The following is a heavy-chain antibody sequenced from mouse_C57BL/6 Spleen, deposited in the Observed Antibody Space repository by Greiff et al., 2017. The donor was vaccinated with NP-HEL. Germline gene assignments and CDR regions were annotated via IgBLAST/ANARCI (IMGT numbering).Heavy chain of an antibody. J-gene: IGHJ2*01. D-gene: IGHD1-1*01. V-gene: IGHV1-64*01. CDR1: GYTFTSYW. Sequence: QVQLQQPGAELVKPGASVKLSCKASGYTFTSYWMHWVKQRPGQGLEWIGMIHPNSGSTNYNEKFKSKATLTVDKSSSTAYMQLSSLTSEDSAVYDVARFGYYYGSSDYWGQGTTLTVSS. CDR3: ARFGYYYGSSDY. CDR2: IHPNSGST.